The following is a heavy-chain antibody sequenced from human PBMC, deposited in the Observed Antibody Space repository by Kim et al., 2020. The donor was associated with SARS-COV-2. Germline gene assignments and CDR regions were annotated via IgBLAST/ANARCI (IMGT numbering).Heavy chain of an antibody. D-gene: IGHD3-10*01. CDR2: ISYDGSNK. V-gene: IGHV3-30*04. Sequence: GGSLRLSCAASGFTFSSYAMHWVRQAPGKGLEWVAVISYDGSNKYYADSVKGRFTISRDNSKNTLYLQMNSLRAEDTAVYYCARGDYYGSGSYFPIDYWGQGTLVTVSS. J-gene: IGHJ4*02. CDR1: GFTFSSYA. CDR3: ARGDYYGSGSYFPIDY.